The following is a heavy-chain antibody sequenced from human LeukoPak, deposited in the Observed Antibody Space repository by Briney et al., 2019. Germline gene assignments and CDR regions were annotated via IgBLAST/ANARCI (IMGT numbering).Heavy chain of an antibody. V-gene: IGHV4-59*12. J-gene: IGHJ3*02. CDR3: ARDGYSDAFDI. CDR2: IYYSGST. Sequence: SETLSLTCTVPGGSISSYYWSWIRQPPGKGLEWIGYIYYSGSTNYNPSLKSRLTISVDTSKNQFSLKLSSVTAADTAVYYCARDGYSDAFDIWGQGTMVTVSS. CDR1: GGSISSYY. D-gene: IGHD5-24*01.